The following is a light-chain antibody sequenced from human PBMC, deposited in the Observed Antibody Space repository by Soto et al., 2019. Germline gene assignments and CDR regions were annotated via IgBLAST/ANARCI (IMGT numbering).Light chain of an antibody. CDR2: DAS. J-gene: IGKJ5*01. Sequence: EIALTQSPATLSLSPGERATLSCRASQSFSSYLAWYQQKPGQAPRLLIYDASMRATGIPARFSGRGSGTDFTLTISSLEPEDFAVYYCQQRSNWPPVITFGQGTRLEIK. V-gene: IGKV3-11*01. CDR1: QSFSSY. CDR3: QQRSNWPPVIT.